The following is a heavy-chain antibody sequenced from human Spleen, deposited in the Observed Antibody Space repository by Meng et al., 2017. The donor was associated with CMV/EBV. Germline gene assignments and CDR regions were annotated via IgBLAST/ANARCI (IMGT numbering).Heavy chain of an antibody. J-gene: IGHJ4*02. CDR1: GFSFTKYW. Sequence: GESLKISCAASGFSFTKYWMTWVRQTPGMGLEWVATIKHDGSEKDYVDSVRGRFTISRDNAKNSLYLQMSSLRVEDTAVYYCACSPANDYWGQGTLVTVSS. CDR2: IKHDGSEK. CDR3: ACSPANDY. V-gene: IGHV3-7*01.